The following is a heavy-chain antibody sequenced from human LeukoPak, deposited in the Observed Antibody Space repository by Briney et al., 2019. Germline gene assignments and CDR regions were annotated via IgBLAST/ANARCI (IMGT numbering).Heavy chain of an antibody. CDR3: GRDASPHLGYCSSTSCLNWFDP. D-gene: IGHD2-2*01. CDR1: GYTFTSYG. V-gene: IGHV1-18*01. CDR2: ISASNGNT. Sequence: ASVKVSCKASGYTFTSYGISWVRQAPGQGLEWMGWISASNGNTNYAQKLQRRVTMTTDTTTSTGYMELRSLRSGDTAVYYCGRDASPHLGYCSSTSCLNWFDPWGQGTLVTVSS. J-gene: IGHJ5*02.